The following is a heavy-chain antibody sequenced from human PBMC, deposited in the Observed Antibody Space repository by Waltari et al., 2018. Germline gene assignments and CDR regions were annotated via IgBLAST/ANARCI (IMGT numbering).Heavy chain of an antibody. CDR3: ARDIGTYSFAN. CDR1: GYTFTSYA. Sequence: QVQLVQSGAEVKKPGASVKVSCKASGYTFTSYAVYWLRQAPGQGPEWMGWINGANGYTKYSQRFQGRVTFTRDTSATTAYMELSSLRSEDTAVYYCARDIGTYSFANWGQGTLVTVSS. CDR2: INGANGYT. J-gene: IGHJ4*02. V-gene: IGHV1-3*01. D-gene: IGHD1-1*01.